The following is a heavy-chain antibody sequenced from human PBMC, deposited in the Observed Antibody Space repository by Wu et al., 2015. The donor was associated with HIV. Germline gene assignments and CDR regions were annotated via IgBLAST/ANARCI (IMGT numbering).Heavy chain of an antibody. CDR2: INPNSGGT. V-gene: IGHV1-2*02. D-gene: IGHD3-10*01. CDR1: GYTFTGHY. J-gene: IGHJ6*02. CDR3: ARERDRGSGSYYYYYYGMDV. Sequence: QVQLVQSGAEVKKPGASVIVSCKTSGYTFTGHYIHWVRQTPGQGLEWMGWINPNSGGTNYAQKFQGRVTMTRDTSISTAYMELSRLRSDDTAVYYCARERDRGSGSYYYYYYGMDVWGQGTTVTVSS.